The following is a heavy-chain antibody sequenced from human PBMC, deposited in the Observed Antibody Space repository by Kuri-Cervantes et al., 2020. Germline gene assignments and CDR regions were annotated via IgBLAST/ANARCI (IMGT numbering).Heavy chain of an antibody. CDR2: IYYSGST. Sequence: GSLRLSCAASGFTFSSYWMSWVRQPPGKGLEWIGSIYYSGSTYYNPSLKSRVTISVDTSKNQFSLKLSSVTAADTAVYYCARVGSRRASHFDYWGQGTLVTVSS. CDR3: ARVGSRRASHFDY. CDR1: GFTFSSYW. V-gene: IGHV4-39*01. D-gene: IGHD2-15*01. J-gene: IGHJ4*02.